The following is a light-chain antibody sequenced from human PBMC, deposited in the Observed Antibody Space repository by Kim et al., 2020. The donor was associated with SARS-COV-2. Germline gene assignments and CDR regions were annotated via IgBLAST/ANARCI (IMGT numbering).Light chain of an antibody. Sequence: ASVKLTCTLGGGNSSYAIAWHQQQPEKGPRYLMNLNSDGSHSKGDGIPDRFSGSSSGAERYLTISSLQSEDEADYYCQTWGTGIRVFGGGTQLTVL. CDR3: QTWGTGIRV. J-gene: IGLJ3*02. CDR2: LNSDGSH. CDR1: GGNSSYA. V-gene: IGLV4-69*01.